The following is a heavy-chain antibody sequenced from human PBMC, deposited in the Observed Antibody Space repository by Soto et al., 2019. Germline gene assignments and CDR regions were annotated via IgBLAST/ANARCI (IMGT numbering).Heavy chain of an antibody. CDR2: IWYDGSQK. Sequence: QVQLVESGGGVVQPGRSLRLSCAASGLTFSNYGMHWVRQAPGKGLEWVAGIWYDGSQKKHADSVKGRFTISRDNSKNTLYQQMHSVRAEETAVFYCDRDQRAWCFDLWGRGTLVTVSS. V-gene: IGHV3-33*01. CDR1: GLTFSNYG. J-gene: IGHJ2*01. CDR3: DRDQRAWCFDL.